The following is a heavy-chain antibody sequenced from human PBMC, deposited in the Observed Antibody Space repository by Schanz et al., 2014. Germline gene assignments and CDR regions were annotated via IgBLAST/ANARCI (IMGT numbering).Heavy chain of an antibody. CDR1: Y. CDR2: IYTGGST. J-gene: IGHJ4*02. D-gene: IGHD6-13*01. V-gene: IGHV4-61*02. CDR3: ARGRQQLGSFDY. Sequence: YWTWIRQPAGKGLEWIGRIYTGGSTIYNPSLKSRVTISVDTSKSQFSLKLSSVTAADTAVYYCARGRQQLGSFDYWGPGTLVSVSS.